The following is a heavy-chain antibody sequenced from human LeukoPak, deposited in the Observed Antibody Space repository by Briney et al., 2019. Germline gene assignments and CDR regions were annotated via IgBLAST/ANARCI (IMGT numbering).Heavy chain of an antibody. CDR3: ARMIVVVIWDAFDI. CDR2: IYYSGST. D-gene: IGHD3-22*01. CDR1: GDSISSYY. V-gene: IGHV4-39*01. J-gene: IGHJ3*02. Sequence: SETLSLTCTVSGDSISSYYWGWIRQPPGKGLEWIGSIYYSGSTYYNPSLKSRVTISVDTSKNQFSLKLSSVTAADTAVYYCARMIVVVIWDAFDIWGQGTMVTVSS.